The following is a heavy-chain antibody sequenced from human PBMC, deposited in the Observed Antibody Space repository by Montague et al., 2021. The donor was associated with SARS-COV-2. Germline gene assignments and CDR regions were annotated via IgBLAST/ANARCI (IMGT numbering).Heavy chain of an antibody. CDR1: GGSISSSNW. Sequence: SDTLSLTRAVSGGSISSSNWWSWVRQPPGQGLEWIGEIYHSGSTXYNPSLKSRVTISVDKSKNQFSLKLSSVTAADTAVYYCARESSGCFFRRCSRYGMDVWGQGTTVTVSS. D-gene: IGHD6-19*01. J-gene: IGHJ6*02. CDR2: IYHSGST. CDR3: ARESSGCFFRRCSRYGMDV. V-gene: IGHV4-4*02.